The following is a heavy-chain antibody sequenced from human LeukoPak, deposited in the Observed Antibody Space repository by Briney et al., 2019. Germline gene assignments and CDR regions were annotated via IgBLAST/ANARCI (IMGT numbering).Heavy chain of an antibody. CDR2: ISGSGGST. CDR1: GFTFSSYA. Sequence: PGGSLRLSCAASGFTFSSYAMSWVRQAPGKGLEWVSAISGSGGSTYYADSAKGRFTISRDNSKNTLYLQMNSLRAEDTAVYYCAKVFGGGYVAAFDYWGQGTLVTVSS. V-gene: IGHV3-23*01. D-gene: IGHD5-12*01. CDR3: AKVFGGGYVAAFDY. J-gene: IGHJ4*02.